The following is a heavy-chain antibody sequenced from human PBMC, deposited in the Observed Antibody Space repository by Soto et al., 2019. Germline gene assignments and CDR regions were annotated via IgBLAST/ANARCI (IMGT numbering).Heavy chain of an antibody. Sequence: QVQLVQSGAEVQKPGSSVKVSCKASGGTFSSYTISWVRQAPGQGLEWMGRIIPILGIANYAQKFQGRVTITADKSTSTAYMELSSLRSEDTAVYYCAREPCSGGSCYYYYYMDVWGKGTTVTVSS. CDR1: GGTFSSYT. CDR2: IIPILGIA. V-gene: IGHV1-69*08. J-gene: IGHJ6*03. CDR3: AREPCSGGSCYYYYYMDV. D-gene: IGHD2-15*01.